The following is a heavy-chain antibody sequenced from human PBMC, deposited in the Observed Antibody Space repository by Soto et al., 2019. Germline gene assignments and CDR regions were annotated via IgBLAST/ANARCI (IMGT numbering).Heavy chain of an antibody. V-gene: IGHV3-30*18. J-gene: IGHJ6*02. CDR1: GFIFSSYG. D-gene: IGHD3-10*01. Sequence: GESLKISCAASGFIFSSYGIHWVRQTPAKGLEWVALISYDGSEDYYGDAVKGRFSISRDNSKNRLYLQMSSLRVEDTAVYYCVKDKRYYGSGNYFTYNAMEVWGQGTAVTVSS. CDR3: VKDKRYYGSGNYFTYNAMEV. CDR2: ISYDGSED.